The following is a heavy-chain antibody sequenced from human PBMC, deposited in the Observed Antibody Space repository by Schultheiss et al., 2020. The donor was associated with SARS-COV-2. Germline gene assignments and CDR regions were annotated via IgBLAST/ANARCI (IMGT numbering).Heavy chain of an antibody. D-gene: IGHD1-26*01. J-gene: IGHJ4*02. Sequence: GGSLRLSCAASGFTFSSYGMHWVRQAPGKGLEWVAVISYDGSNKYYADSVKGRFTISRDNSKNTLYLQMNSLRAEDTAVYYCAKVLVWEGLFDYWGQGTLVTVSS. CDR1: GFTFSSYG. V-gene: IGHV3-30*18. CDR3: AKVLVWEGLFDY. CDR2: ISYDGSNK.